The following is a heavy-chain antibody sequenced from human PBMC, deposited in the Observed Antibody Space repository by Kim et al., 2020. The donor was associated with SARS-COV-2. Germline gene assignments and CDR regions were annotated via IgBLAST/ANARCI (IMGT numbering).Heavy chain of an antibody. D-gene: IGHD4-17*01. J-gene: IGHJ6*02. Sequence: SVKVSCKASGGTFSSYAISWVRQAPGQGLEWMGGIIPIFGTANYAQKFQGRVTITADESTSTAYMELSSLRSEDTAVYYCASHRTTVTTFAGRYGMDVWGQGTTVTVSS. CDR3: ASHRTTVTTFAGRYGMDV. CDR1: GGTFSSYA. CDR2: IIPIFGTA. V-gene: IGHV1-69*13.